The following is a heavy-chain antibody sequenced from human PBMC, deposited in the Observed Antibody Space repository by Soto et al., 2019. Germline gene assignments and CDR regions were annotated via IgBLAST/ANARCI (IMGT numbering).Heavy chain of an antibody. J-gene: IGHJ1*01. CDR3: ARPKTIGAAASSGYIHH. D-gene: IGHD6-13*01. Sequence: SETLSLTCTASGGSVDSNRYYWAWIRQPPGKGLEWIGSIFYTGSTYYSPSLKGRLIISVDPSKNQFSLKLTSVTAADTAMYYCARPKTIGAAASSGYIHHWSQGTLVTVS. CDR2: IFYTGST. V-gene: IGHV4-39*01. CDR1: GGSVDSNRYY.